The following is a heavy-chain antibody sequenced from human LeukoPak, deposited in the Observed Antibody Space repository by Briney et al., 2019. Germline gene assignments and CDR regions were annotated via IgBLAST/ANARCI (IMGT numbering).Heavy chain of an antibody. CDR3: ATYRQVLLPFES. Sequence: GGSLRLSCAASGLSFSSDSMNWVRQAPGKGLEWVSSISSSSNYIYYADSVRGRFTISRDNSKSTLSLQMNSLRAEDTAIYYCATYRQVLLPFESWGQGTLVTVSS. V-gene: IGHV3-21*04. D-gene: IGHD2-8*02. CDR1: GLSFSSDS. J-gene: IGHJ4*02. CDR2: ISSSSNYI.